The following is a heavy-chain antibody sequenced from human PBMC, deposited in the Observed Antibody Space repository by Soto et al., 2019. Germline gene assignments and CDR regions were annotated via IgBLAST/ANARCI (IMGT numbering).Heavy chain of an antibody. CDR3: VRGPTDSPLWVLQWPYGDY. Sequence: EVQLVESGGDLIQPGGSLRLSCAASGFIVTNHYMSWVRQAPGKGLEWVSVIYSGGSRYYADSVKGRFTISRDDTKNTLSLKMNGLRIEDTAVYYCVRGPTDSPLWVLQWPYGDYWGQGTLVTVSS. J-gene: IGHJ4*02. CDR1: GFIVTNHY. V-gene: IGHV3-53*01. CDR2: IYSGGSR. D-gene: IGHD6-19*01.